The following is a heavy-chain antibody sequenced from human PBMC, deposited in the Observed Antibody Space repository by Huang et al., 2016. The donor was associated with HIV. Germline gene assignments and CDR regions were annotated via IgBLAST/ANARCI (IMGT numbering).Heavy chain of an antibody. CDR2: ISRNGETS. J-gene: IGHJ4*02. Sequence: EVQLLESGGGLVRPGGSLRLSCAASGVTFSRYAMSWVRQAPGKGVEWGSVISRNGETSDYTDSVKGRFTISRDNSKNTVSMQMHSLRVDDTAVYYCAKGRATILDRLDSWGQGTLVTVSS. CDR1: GVTFSRYA. V-gene: IGHV3-23*01. D-gene: IGHD3-3*01. CDR3: AKGRATILDRLDS.